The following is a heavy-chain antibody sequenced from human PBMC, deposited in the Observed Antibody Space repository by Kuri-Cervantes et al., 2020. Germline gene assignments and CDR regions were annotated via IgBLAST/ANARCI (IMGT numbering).Heavy chain of an antibody. J-gene: IGHJ4*02. V-gene: IGHV3-48*01. CDR2: IGSNSGSI. CDR3: ARGQGLGY. CDR1: GFTFSSFS. D-gene: IGHD3/OR15-3a*01. Sequence: GESLKISCAASGFTFSSFSMNWVRRAPGKGLEWLSYIGSNSGSIYYADSVKGRFTISRDNAENSLYLQMNSLRAEDTAVYYCARGQGLGYWGQGTLVTVSS.